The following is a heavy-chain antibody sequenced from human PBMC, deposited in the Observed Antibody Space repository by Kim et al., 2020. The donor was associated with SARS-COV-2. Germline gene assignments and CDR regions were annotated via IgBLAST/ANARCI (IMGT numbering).Heavy chain of an antibody. J-gene: IGHJ5*02. Sequence: SQKFQGRVTITRDTSASTAYMELRSLRSEDTAVYYCVRDPTLSSSWYMIDPWGQGTLVTVSS. V-gene: IGHV1-3*01. CDR3: VRDPTLSSSWYMIDP. D-gene: IGHD6-13*01.